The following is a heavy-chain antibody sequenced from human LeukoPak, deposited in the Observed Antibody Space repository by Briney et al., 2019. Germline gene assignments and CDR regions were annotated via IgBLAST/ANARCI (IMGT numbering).Heavy chain of an antibody. CDR2: ISGSGGST. J-gene: IGHJ4*02. V-gene: IGHV3-23*01. D-gene: IGHD3-16*01. CDR3: AKDAVVRLGESPNYYFDY. Sequence: PGGSLRLSCAASGFTFSSYAMSWVRQAPGKGLEWVSAISGSGGSTYYPDSVKGRSTISSDNSKNTLYLQMNSLRAEDTAVYYCAKDAVVRLGESPNYYFDYWGQGTLVPVSS. CDR1: GFTFSSYA.